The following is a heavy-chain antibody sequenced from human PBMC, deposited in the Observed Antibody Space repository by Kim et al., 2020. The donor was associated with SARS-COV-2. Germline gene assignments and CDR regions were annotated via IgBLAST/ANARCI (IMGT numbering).Heavy chain of an antibody. Sequence: TLSLTCAVSGGSINRGGYSWNWIRQPPGKALEWFGYIFYSGNTYSNPSLKSRVTMSVDRSKSQSSLKLTSVTAADTAVSYFARGGYGVNARARGRFD. V-gene: IGHV4-30-2*01. J-gene: IGHJ3*02. CDR3: ARGGYGVNARARGRFD. D-gene: IGHD2-8*01. CDR1: GGSINRGGYS. CDR2: IFYSGNT.